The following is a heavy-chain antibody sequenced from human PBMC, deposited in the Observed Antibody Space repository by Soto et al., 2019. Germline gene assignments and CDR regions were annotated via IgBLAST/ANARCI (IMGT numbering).Heavy chain of an antibody. CDR2: IYTGGGT. D-gene: IGHD3-10*01. CDR1: GLTVSTNP. CDR3: PRAGSAH. V-gene: IGHV3-66*01. Sequence: EVQLVESGGGLVQPGGSLRLSCAASGLTVSTNPMSWVRQAPGKGLEWVSVIYTGGGTHYADSVKGRFTISRDNSKNTVILQWTGLGPEDPAVYSFPRAGSAHWGQGPWSPSPQ. J-gene: IGHJ1*01.